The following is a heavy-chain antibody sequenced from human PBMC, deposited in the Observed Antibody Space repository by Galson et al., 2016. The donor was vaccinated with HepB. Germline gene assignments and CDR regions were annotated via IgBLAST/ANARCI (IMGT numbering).Heavy chain of an antibody. CDR3: AKSGPRDPDCGGDCYVIYFNS. V-gene: IGHV3-23*01. J-gene: IGHJ1*01. D-gene: IGHD2-21*02. CDR2: LTGSGGGP. Sequence: SLRLSCAASGFSFSDYAMSWVRQAPGRGLEWVSSLTGSGGGPYYADAVTGRFTISRDNSKNTVSLQMNSLRVEDTAVYYCAKSGPRDPDCGGDCYVIYFNSWGQGTLVTVSS. CDR1: GFSFSDYA.